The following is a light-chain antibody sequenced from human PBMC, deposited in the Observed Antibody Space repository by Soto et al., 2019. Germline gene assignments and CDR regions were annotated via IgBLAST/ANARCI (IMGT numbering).Light chain of an antibody. CDR2: DAS. Sequence: EIVLTQSPATLSLSPGERATLSCRASQSVKSLLGWYQQRPGQAPRLVIYDASYRATGIPARFSGSGWGTDFTPTISSLEPEDFGVYYCQQRSSWPLTFGGGTKVEI. CDR1: QSVKSL. V-gene: IGKV3-11*01. J-gene: IGKJ4*01. CDR3: QQRSSWPLT.